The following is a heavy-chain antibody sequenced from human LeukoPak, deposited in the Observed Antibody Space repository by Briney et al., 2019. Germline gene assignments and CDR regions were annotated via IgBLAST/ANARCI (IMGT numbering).Heavy chain of an antibody. D-gene: IGHD1-14*01. Sequence: GSLRLSCAASGFTFSNYAMTWVRQAPGKGLEWVSGISGSGDSTYYADSVKGRFTISRDNSKNTLYLQMNSLRAEDTAVYYCAKGGPGGFDPWGQGTLVTVSS. J-gene: IGHJ5*02. CDR3: AKGGPGGFDP. V-gene: IGHV3-23*01. CDR2: ISGSGDST. CDR1: GFTFSNYA.